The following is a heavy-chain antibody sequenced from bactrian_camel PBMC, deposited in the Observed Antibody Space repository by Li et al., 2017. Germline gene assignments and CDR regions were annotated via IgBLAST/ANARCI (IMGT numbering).Heavy chain of an antibody. CDR3: AAAQMPVRRLTDIQRLGVSAASGF. CDR2: ISKGGGYI. Sequence: QLVESGGGSVQAGGSLRLSCAASGATYSSAFMAWFRQVPGKGREGVATISKGGGYIYYADSVKGRFTVSQDVAENMLYLQMNSLKREDTAMYYSAAAQMPVRRLTDIQRLGVSAASGFRGQGIQVTVS. V-gene: IGHV3S28*01. CDR1: GATYSSAF. D-gene: IGHD1*01. J-gene: IGHJ4*01.